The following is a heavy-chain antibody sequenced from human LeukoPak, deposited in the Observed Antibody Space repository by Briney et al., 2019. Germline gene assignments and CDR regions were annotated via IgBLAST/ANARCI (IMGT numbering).Heavy chain of an antibody. CDR3: ARGRGSYYPYYFDY. Sequence: PGGSLRLSCAASRFTVSSNYMSWVRQAPGKGLEWVSVIYSGGSTYYADSVKGRFTISRDNSKNTLYLQMNSLRAEDTAVYYCARGRGSYYPYYFDYWGQGTLVTVSS. J-gene: IGHJ4*02. CDR1: RFTVSSNY. V-gene: IGHV3-66*01. CDR2: IYSGGST. D-gene: IGHD1-26*01.